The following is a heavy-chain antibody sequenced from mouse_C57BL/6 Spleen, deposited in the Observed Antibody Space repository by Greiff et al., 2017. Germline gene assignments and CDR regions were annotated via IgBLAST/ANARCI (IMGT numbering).Heavy chain of an antibody. Sequence: QVQLQQPGAELVKPGASVKLSCKASGYTFTSYWMQWVKQRPGQGLEWIGEIDPSDSYTNYNRKFKGKATLTVDTSSSTAYMQLSSLTSEDSAVYYCARRGDYDGWYFDVWGTGTTVTVSS. J-gene: IGHJ1*03. D-gene: IGHD2-4*01. CDR3: ARRGDYDGWYFDV. V-gene: IGHV1-50*01. CDR2: IDPSDSYT. CDR1: GYTFTSYW.